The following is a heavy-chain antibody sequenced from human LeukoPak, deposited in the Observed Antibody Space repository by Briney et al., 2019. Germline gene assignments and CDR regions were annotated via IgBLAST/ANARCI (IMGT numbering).Heavy chain of an antibody. CDR3: ARGNYDILTGYSDAFDI. Sequence: SGPALVKPTQTLTLTCTFSGFSLSTSGMRVSWIRQPPGKALEWLARIDWDDDKFYSTSLKTRLTNSKDTSKNQVVLTMTNMDPVDTATYYCARGNYDILTGYSDAFDIWGQGTMVTVSS. J-gene: IGHJ3*02. D-gene: IGHD3-9*01. V-gene: IGHV2-70*04. CDR1: GFSLSTSGMR. CDR2: IDWDDDK.